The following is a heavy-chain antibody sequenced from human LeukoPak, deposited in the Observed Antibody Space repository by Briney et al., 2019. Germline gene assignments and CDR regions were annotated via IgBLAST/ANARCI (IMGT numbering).Heavy chain of an antibody. CDR2: IHTSRST. Sequence: SETLSLTCTVSGDSISSYYWSWIRQPPGKGLEWIGYIHTSRSTNYNPSLKSRVTISVDTSKSQFSLKLSSMTAADTAVYYCARNPPSDAFDIWGQGTMVTVSS. J-gene: IGHJ3*02. CDR1: GDSISSYY. CDR3: ARNPPSDAFDI. V-gene: IGHV4-4*09.